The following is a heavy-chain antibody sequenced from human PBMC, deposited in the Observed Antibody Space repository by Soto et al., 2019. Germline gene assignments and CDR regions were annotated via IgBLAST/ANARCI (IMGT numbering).Heavy chain of an antibody. CDR3: ARGRDEYKLGNV. J-gene: IGHJ6*02. Sequence: TSETLSLTCAVSGGSLSDYYWPWIRQSPGKGLEWIGEIHPSGSTYYNPSLRSRVTISVDTSKNQFSLKLTSLTAADTAIYYCARGRDEYKLGNVWGHGTTVTVSS. V-gene: IGHV4-34*01. D-gene: IGHD1-1*01. CDR1: GGSLSDYY. CDR2: IHPSGST.